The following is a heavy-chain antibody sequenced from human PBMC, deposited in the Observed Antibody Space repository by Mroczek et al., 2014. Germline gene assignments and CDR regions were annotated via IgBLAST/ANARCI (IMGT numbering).Heavy chain of an antibody. CDR1: GFTLSWHA. CDR3: ARDTGSDWYEGLTS. J-gene: IGHJ1*01. Sequence: QVQLVQSGGGVVQPGGSLRLSCAPSGFTLSWHAMHWVRQAPGKGPEWVAVISNDGRNKNYADSVKGRFTISRDNSKSTVSLQMTSLRAEDTAMYYCARDTGSDWYEGLTSWGQGTRGHRLL. V-gene: IGHV3-30*04. D-gene: IGHD6-19*01. CDR2: ISNDGRNK.